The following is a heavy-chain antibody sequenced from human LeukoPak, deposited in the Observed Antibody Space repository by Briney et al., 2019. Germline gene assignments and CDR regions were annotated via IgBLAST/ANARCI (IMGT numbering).Heavy chain of an antibody. CDR3: AKNNYYDSSGYYNLFDY. Sequence: PGGSLGLSCAASGFTFSSYGMHWVRQAPGKGLEWVAVISYDGSNKYYADSVKGRFTISRDNSKNTLYLQMNSLRAEDTAVYYCAKNNYYDSSGYYNLFDYWGQGTLVTVSS. CDR1: GFTFSSYG. D-gene: IGHD3-22*01. V-gene: IGHV3-30*18. J-gene: IGHJ4*02. CDR2: ISYDGSNK.